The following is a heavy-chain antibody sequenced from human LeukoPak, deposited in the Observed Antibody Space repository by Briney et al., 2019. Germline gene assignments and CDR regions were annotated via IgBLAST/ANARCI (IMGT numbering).Heavy chain of an antibody. D-gene: IGHD3-10*01. Sequence: GGSLRLSCAASGFTFSSYAMSWVRQAPGKGLEWVSAISGSGGSTYYADSVKGRFTISRDNSKNTLYLQMNSMRGEDTAVLYCATDPTPRITMVREDLFDYWGQGTLVTVSS. J-gene: IGHJ4*02. V-gene: IGHV3-23*01. CDR3: ATDPTPRITMVREDLFDY. CDR1: GFTFSSYA. CDR2: ISGSGGST.